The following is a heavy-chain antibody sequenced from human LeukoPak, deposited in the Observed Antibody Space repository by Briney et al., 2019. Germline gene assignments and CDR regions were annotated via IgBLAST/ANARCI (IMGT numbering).Heavy chain of an antibody. D-gene: IGHD2-2*01. CDR2: IYYSGST. J-gene: IGHJ4*02. CDR1: GGSISSYY. V-gene: IGHV4-59*12. Sequence: PSETLSLTCTVSGGSISSYYWSWIRQPPGKGLEWIGSIYYSGSTYYNPSLKSRVTISVDTSKNQFSLKLSSVTAADTAVYYCARVVPAATYFDYWGQGTLVTVSS. CDR3: ARVVPAATYFDY.